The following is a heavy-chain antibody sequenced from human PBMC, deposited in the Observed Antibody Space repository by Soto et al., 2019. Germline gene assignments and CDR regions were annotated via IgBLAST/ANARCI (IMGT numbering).Heavy chain of an antibody. V-gene: IGHV5-51*01. D-gene: IGHD6-19*01. CDR3: ARRYSSGPDY. Sequence: GESLNIYCTVSRYYFSSNWIAWVRQMPGKGLEWMGIIYPGDSDIRYSPSFQGQVTISADKSISTAYLQWNSLKASDTAMYYCARRYSSGPDYWGQGTLVTVPQ. J-gene: IGHJ4*02. CDR1: RYYFSSNW. CDR2: IYPGDSDI.